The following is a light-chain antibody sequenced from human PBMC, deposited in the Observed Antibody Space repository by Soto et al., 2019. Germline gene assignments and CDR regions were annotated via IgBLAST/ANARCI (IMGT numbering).Light chain of an antibody. CDR2: YDS. Sequence: SYELTQPPSVSVAPGKTARITCGGNNIGSKSVHWYQQKPGQAPVLVIYYDSDRPSGIPERFSGSNSGNTATLTISRVEAGDEADYYCQVWDSSSDTRGVFRNGTKLTVL. CDR3: QVWDSSSDTRGV. CDR1: NIGSKS. J-gene: IGLJ1*01. V-gene: IGLV3-21*04.